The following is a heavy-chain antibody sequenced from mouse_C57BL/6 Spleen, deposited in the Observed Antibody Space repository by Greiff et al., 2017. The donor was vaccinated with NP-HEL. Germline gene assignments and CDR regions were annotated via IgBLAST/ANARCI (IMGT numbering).Heavy chain of an antibody. CDR1: GYTFTSYG. Sequence: VQLQESGAELARPGASVKLSCKASGYTFTSYGISWVKQRTGPGLEWIGEIYPRSGNTYYNEKFKGKATLTAAKSSSTAYMELRSLTSEDSAVYFCARVYGSSYLYYFDYRGQGTTRTVSS. CDR2: IYPRSGNT. V-gene: IGHV1-81*01. CDR3: ARVYGSSYLYYFDY. J-gene: IGHJ2*01. D-gene: IGHD1-1*01.